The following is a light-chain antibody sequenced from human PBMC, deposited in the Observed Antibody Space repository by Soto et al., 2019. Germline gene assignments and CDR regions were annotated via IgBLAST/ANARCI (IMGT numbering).Light chain of an antibody. J-gene: IGLJ3*02. CDR2: LDRSGSY. CDR1: SGHSTYI. CDR3: ETWYSNTHKV. Sequence: QLVLTQSSSASASLGSSVKLTCILSSGHSTYIIAWHQQQPGKAPRFLMTLDRSGSYNRGSGGPDRFSGSSSGADRYLTISNLQFEDEGDYYCETWYSNTHKVFGGGTKVTAL. V-gene: IGLV4-60*02.